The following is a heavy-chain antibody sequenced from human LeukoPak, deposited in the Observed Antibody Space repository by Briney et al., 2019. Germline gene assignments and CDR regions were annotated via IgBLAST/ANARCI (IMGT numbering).Heavy chain of an antibody. CDR2: INPNSGGT. D-gene: IGHD3-22*01. CDR3: ARCLTMIDGFDP. Sequence: ASVKVSCKVSGYTLTELSMHWVRQAPGQGLEWMGWINPNSGGTNYAQKFQGRVTMTRDTSISTAYMELSRLRSDDTAVYYCARCLTMIDGFDPWGQGTLVTVSS. V-gene: IGHV1-2*02. CDR1: GYTLTELS. J-gene: IGHJ5*02.